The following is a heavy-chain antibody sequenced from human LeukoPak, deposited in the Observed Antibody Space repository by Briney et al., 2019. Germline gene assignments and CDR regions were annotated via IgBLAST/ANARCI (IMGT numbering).Heavy chain of an antibody. D-gene: IGHD3-22*01. V-gene: IGHV3-23*01. CDR2: IGGLGGST. Sequence: PGGSLRLSCAASGFTFSSYAMSWVRQAPGKGPEWVSSIGGLGGSTFYAVSVKGRFTISRDNSKNTLYLQMNSLRAEDTAVYYCAKRPDRSYYDRTGYYYFDYWGQGTLVTVSS. CDR1: GFTFSSYA. J-gene: IGHJ4*02. CDR3: AKRPDRSYYDRTGYYYFDY.